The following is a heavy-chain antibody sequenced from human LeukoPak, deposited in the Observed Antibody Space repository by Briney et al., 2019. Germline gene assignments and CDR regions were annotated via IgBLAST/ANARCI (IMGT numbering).Heavy chain of an antibody. D-gene: IGHD1-26*01. V-gene: IGHV4-4*09. CDR1: GGSISSFY. CDR2: IYTSAST. J-gene: IGHJ4*02. Sequence: SETLSLTCTVSGGSISSFYWSWIRQPPGKGLEWIGYIYTSASTNYSPSLKSRVTISVDTSKNQFSLKLSSVTAADTAVYYCARHLHRVGATRDYFDYWGQGTLVTVSS. CDR3: ARHLHRVGATRDYFDY.